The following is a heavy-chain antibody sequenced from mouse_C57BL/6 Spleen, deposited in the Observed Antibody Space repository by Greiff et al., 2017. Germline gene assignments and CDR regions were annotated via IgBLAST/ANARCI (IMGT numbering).Heavy chain of an antibody. Sequence: EVQLVESGGGLVEPGGSLKLSCAASGFTFSDYGMHWVRQAPEKGPEWVAYISSGSSTTYYADTVKGRFTISRDNADNTLFLQMTSLRSEDTAMYYCARGDDYGSSYSDYWGQGTTLTVSS. CDR1: GFTFSDYG. CDR3: ARGDDYGSSYSDY. V-gene: IGHV5-17*01. J-gene: IGHJ2*01. D-gene: IGHD1-1*01. CDR2: ISSGSSTT.